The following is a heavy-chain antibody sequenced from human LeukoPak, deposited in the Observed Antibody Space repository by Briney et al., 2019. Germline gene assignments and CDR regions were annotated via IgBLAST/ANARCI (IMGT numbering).Heavy chain of an antibody. V-gene: IGHV3-7*01. CDR2: IKQDGSEK. D-gene: IGHD2-2*01. CDR3: ARSYCSSTSCYEPHRINWFDP. CDR1: GFTFSSYW. Sequence: GESLRLSCAASGFTFSSYWMSWVRQAPGKGLEWVANIKQDGSEKYYVDSVKGRFTISRDNAKNSLYLQMNSLRAEDTAVYYCARSYCSSTSCYEPHRINWFDPWGQGTLVTVSS. J-gene: IGHJ5*02.